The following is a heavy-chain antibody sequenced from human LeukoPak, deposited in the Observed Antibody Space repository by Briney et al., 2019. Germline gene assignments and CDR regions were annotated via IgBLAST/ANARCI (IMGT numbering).Heavy chain of an antibody. V-gene: IGHV1-18*01. J-gene: IGHJ4*02. CDR2: ISAYNGNT. CDR3: ARSYCSGGSCYSTDDY. Sequence: GALVKASCKASGYTFTSYGISWVRQAPGQGLEWMGWISAYNGNTNYAQKLQGRVTMTTDTSTSTAYMELRSLRSDDTAVYYCARSYCSGGSCYSTDDYWGQGTLVTVSS. CDR1: GYTFTSYG. D-gene: IGHD2-15*01.